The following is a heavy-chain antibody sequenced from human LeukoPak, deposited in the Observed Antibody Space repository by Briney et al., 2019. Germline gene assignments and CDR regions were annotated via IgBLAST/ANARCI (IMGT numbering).Heavy chain of an antibody. D-gene: IGHD3-9*01. J-gene: IGHJ6*03. Sequence: SETLSLTCTVSGGSISSSSYYWGWIRQPPGKGLEWIGSIYYSGSTYYNPSLKSRVTISVDTSKNQFSLKLSSVTAADTAVYYCARGFYDILTGYPFYMDVWGKGTTVTVSS. V-gene: IGHV4-39*07. CDR1: GGSISSSSYY. CDR2: IYYSGST. CDR3: ARGFYDILTGYPFYMDV.